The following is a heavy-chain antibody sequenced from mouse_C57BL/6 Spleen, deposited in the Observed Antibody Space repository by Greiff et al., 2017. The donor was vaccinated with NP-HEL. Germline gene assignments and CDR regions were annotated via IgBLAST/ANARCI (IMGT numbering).Heavy chain of an antibody. CDR2: ISGGGGNT. CDR3: ARRGAKDVYYDYEGYFDV. CDR1: GFTFSSYT. V-gene: IGHV5-9*01. D-gene: IGHD2-4*01. J-gene: IGHJ1*03. Sequence: EVHLVESGGGLVKPGGSLKLSCAASGFTFSSYTMSWVRQTPEKRLEWVATISGGGGNTYYPDSVKGRFTISRDNAKNTLYLQMSSLRSEDTALYYCARRGAKDVYYDYEGYFDVWGTGTTVTVSS.